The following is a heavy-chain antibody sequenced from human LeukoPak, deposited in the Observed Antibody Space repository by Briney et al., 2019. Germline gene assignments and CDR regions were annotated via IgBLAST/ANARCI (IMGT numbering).Heavy chain of an antibody. CDR1: GGSINSGAYY. CDR3: ATSHMVRGLMRPYFDY. CDR2: IYYSGST. V-gene: IGHV4-31*03. Sequence: PSETLSLTCTVSGGSINSGAYYWSWIRHHPGKALEWIGYIYYSGSTFYNPSLRSRVTISVDTSKNQFSLKLSSVTAADTAVYYCATSHMVRGLMRPYFDYWGQGTLVTVSS. D-gene: IGHD3-10*01. J-gene: IGHJ4*02.